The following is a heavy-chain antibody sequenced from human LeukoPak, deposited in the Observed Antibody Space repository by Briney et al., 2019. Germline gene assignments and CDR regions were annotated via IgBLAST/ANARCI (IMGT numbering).Heavy chain of an antibody. J-gene: IGHJ4*02. V-gene: IGHV1-69*06. D-gene: IGHD6-6*01. CDR3: ARAAARPSLLTFDY. CDR1: GGTFSSYA. Sequence: ASVKVSCKASGGTFSSYAISWVRQAPGQGLEWMGGIIPIFGTANYARKFQGRVTITADKSTSTAYMELSSLRSEDTAVYYCARAAARPSLLTFDYWGQGTLVTVSS. CDR2: IIPIFGTA.